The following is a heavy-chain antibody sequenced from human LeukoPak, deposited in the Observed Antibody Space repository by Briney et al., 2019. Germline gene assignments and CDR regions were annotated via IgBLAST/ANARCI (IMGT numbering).Heavy chain of an antibody. CDR3: AKSPTVGATEFDY. CDR2: ISGSDGST. V-gene: IGHV3-23*01. CDR1: GFTFSNYW. J-gene: IGHJ4*02. D-gene: IGHD1-26*01. Sequence: GGSLRLSCAASGFTFSNYWMSWVRQAPGKGLEWVSAISGSDGSTYYADSVKGRFTISRDNSKNTLYLQMNSLRAEDTAVYYCAKSPTVGATEFDYWGQGTLVTVSS.